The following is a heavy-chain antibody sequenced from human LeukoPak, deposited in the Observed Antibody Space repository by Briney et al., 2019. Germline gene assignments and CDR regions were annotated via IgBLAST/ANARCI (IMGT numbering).Heavy chain of an antibody. J-gene: IGHJ4*02. CDR3: AIHQAGTTVTPYQFDY. V-gene: IGHV3-11*01. Sequence: GGSLRLSCTASGFTFSDYYMSWLRQTPGRGLEWLSFISGSGETIYYADSVKGRFTISRDNAKNSLYLQMNSLRAEDTALYYCAIHQAGTTVTPYQFDYWGQGTLVTVSS. D-gene: IGHD4-17*01. CDR1: GFTFSDYY. CDR2: ISGSGETI.